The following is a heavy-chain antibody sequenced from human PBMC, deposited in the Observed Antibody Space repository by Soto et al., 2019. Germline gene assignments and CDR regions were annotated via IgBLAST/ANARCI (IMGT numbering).Heavy chain of an antibody. V-gene: IGHV1-18*01. CDR3: ARCYCSVGSCFTCWHFDL. D-gene: IGHD2-15*01. J-gene: IGHJ2*01. CDR2: ISIEKGDT. CDR1: GYSFDTFG. Sequence: QVQVVQSGAEVKKPGASVKVACKASGYSFDTFGMSWVRQAPGQGLEWMGWISIEKGDTNSAQKFQDRVTMTTDTSTSTLYMELRSLTPDDTAVYYCARCYCSVGSCFTCWHFDLWGRGTLVTVSS.